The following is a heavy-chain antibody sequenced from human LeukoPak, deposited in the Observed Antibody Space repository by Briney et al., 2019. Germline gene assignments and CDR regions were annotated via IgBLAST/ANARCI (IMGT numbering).Heavy chain of an antibody. CDR1: GGSITESY. J-gene: IGHJ4*02. V-gene: IGHV4-59*12. Sequence: SKTLSLTCTVSGGSITESYWSWIQQSPGKGLEWIGHIYYSRSTNYNSSLKSRVTISVDTSKNQFSLKLSSVTAADTAVYYCATTSGDGYRVLNFDYWGQGTLVTVSS. CDR2: IYYSRST. CDR3: ATTSGDGYRVLNFDY. D-gene: IGHD5-24*01.